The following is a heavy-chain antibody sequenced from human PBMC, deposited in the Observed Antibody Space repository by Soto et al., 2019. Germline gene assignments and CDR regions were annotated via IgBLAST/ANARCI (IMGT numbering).Heavy chain of an antibody. J-gene: IGHJ3*02. CDR2: IYYSGST. CDR1: GGSISSSSYY. CDR3: ARSGFYGDYPAFDI. V-gene: IGHV4-39*01. D-gene: IGHD4-17*01. Sequence: QLQLQESGPGLVKPSETLSLTCTVSGGSISSSSYYWGWIRQPPGKGLEWIGSIYYSGSTYYNPSLKSRVTISVDTSKNQFSLKLSSVTAADTAVYYCARSGFYGDYPAFDIWGQGTMVTVSS.